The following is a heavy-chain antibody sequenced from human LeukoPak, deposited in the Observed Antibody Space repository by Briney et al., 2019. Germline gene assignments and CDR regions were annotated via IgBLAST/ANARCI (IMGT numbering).Heavy chain of an antibody. CDR2: INHSGST. V-gene: IGHV4-34*01. CDR1: GGSISSYY. D-gene: IGHD1-26*01. Sequence: SETLSLTCTVSGGSISSYYWSWIRQPPGKGLEWIGEINHSGSTNYNPSLKSRVTISVDTSKNQFSLKLSSVTAADTAVYYCARARSGSYGYWGQGTLVTVSS. CDR3: ARARSGSYGY. J-gene: IGHJ4*02.